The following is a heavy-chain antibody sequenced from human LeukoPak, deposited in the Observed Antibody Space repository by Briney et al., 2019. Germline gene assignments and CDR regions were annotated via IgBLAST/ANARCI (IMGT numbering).Heavy chain of an antibody. CDR1: GFTFSSYG. J-gene: IGHJ4*02. CDR2: ISYDGSNK. CDR3: AKDMTSAPTVVTQDY. D-gene: IGHD4-23*01. V-gene: IGHV3-30*18. Sequence: EGSLRLSCAASGFTFSSYGMHWVRQAPGKGLEWVAVISYDGSNKYYADSVKGRFTISRDNSKNTLYLQMNSLRAEDTAVYYCAKDMTSAPTVVTQDYWGQGTLVTVSS.